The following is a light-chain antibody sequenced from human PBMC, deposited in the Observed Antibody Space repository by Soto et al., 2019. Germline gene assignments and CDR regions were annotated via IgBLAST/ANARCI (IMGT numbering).Light chain of an antibody. Sequence: EIVLTQSPATLSLSPGERATLSCRASQSVSSYLAWYQQKPGQAPRLLIYDASNRATGIPARFSGSGSGTDFTLTISSLEPEDFAVYYCQQRITFGQGTDWRL. CDR1: QSVSSY. CDR2: DAS. V-gene: IGKV3-11*01. J-gene: IGKJ5*01. CDR3: QQRIT.